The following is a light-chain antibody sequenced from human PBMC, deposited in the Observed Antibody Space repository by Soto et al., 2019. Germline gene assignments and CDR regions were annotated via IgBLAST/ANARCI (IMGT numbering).Light chain of an antibody. CDR2: AAY. V-gene: IGKV1-39*01. Sequence: DLQMTQSPFSLSASVGDRVTITCRASQSISTYVNWYQQKAAKAPKLLIYAAYRLQSEVPSRFVGGGSDTEFTLTINSLQPEDFATYYCQQSHGIPYTFGQGTKLEIK. CDR3: QQSHGIPYT. CDR1: QSISTY. J-gene: IGKJ2*01.